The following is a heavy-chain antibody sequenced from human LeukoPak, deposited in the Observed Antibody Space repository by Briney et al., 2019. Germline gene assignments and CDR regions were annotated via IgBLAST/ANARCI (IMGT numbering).Heavy chain of an antibody. D-gene: IGHD1-26*01. CDR1: GFTFSSYA. CDR3: ARTLSGSYRDY. Sequence: PGGSLRLSCAASGFTFSSYAMSWVRQAPGKGLEWVSSISGRDTSTYYADSVKGRFTISRDNSKNTLYLQMNSLRADDTAVYYCARTLSGSYRDYWGQGTLVTVSS. J-gene: IGHJ4*02. CDR2: ISGRDTST. V-gene: IGHV3-23*01.